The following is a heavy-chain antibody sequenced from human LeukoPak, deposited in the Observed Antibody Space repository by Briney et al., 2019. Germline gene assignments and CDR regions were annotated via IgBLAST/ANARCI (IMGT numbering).Heavy chain of an antibody. CDR1: GYNLTELS. V-gene: IGHV1-24*01. J-gene: IGHJ5*02. CDR3: ATLVSRQLLSGLANWFGP. CDR2: SDPEDGET. Sequence: ASVKVSCKVSGYNLTELSMHWVRQAPGKGLEWMGGSDPEDGETIYAQKFQGRVTMTEDTSTDTAYMELSSLRSEDTAVYYCATLVSRQLLSGLANWFGPWGQGTLVTVSS. D-gene: IGHD2-2*01.